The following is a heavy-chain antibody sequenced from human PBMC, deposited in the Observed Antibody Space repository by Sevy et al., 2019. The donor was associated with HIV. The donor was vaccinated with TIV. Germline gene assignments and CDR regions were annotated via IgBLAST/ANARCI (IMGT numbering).Heavy chain of an antibody. CDR2: IYPSDSDI. CDR3: ARRSGIAVTGADGFDI. V-gene: IGHV5-51*01. D-gene: IGHD6-19*01. Sequence: GESLKISCKGSGYSFTSYWIGWVRQMPGKGLEWMGIIYPSDSDIRYSPSFRGQVTISGDKSISTAYLQWSSLKASDTAMYYCARRSGIAVTGADGFDIWGQGTMVTV. J-gene: IGHJ3*02. CDR1: GYSFTSYW.